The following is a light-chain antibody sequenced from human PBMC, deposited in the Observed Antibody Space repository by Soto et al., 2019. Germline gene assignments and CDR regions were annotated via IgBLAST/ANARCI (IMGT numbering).Light chain of an antibody. CDR2: EVK. V-gene: IGLV2-23*02. CDR3: CSYGGSTTFYV. Sequence: QSVLTQPASVSGSLGQSITISCTGTSRDVGSYDLVSWYQQHPGKVPKFLIYEVKKRPSGVSDRFSGSKSGNTATLTIFGLLAEDEADYYCCSYGGSTTFYVFGSGTKVTVL. CDR1: SRDVGSYDL. J-gene: IGLJ1*01.